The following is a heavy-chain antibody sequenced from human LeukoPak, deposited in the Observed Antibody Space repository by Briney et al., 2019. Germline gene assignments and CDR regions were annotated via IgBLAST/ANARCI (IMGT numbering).Heavy chain of an antibody. CDR1: GGSISSSSYY. D-gene: IGHD3-10*01. V-gene: IGHV4-39*01. CDR3: ARHFPDCSWFGETPSYNWFDP. J-gene: IGHJ5*02. CDR2: IYYSGST. Sequence: SETLSLTCTVSGGSISSSSYYWGWIRQPPGKGLEWIGSIYYSGSTYYNPSLKSRVTISVDTSKNQFSLTLSSVTAADTAVYYCARHFPDCSWFGETPSYNWFDPWGQGTLVTVSS.